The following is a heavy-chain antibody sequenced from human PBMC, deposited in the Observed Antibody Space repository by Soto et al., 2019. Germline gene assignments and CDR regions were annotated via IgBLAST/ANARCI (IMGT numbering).Heavy chain of an antibody. CDR2: VYHTGRT. D-gene: IGHD3-3*01. CDR1: GGSFKSGSYS. CDR3: ARDFAYFDS. Sequence: SETLSLTCTVSGGSFKSGSYSWSWIRQPPGKGLEWIGYVYHTGRTSYNPSLKSRVSISMDTSKNQFSLNLESVTAADTAVYFCARDFAYFDSWGQGTLVTVSS. J-gene: IGHJ4*02. V-gene: IGHV4-61*01.